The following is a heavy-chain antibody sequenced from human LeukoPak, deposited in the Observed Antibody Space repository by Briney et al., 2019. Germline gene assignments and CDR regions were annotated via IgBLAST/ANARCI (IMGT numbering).Heavy chain of an antibody. J-gene: IGHJ6*02. V-gene: IGHV4-34*01. CDR1: GGSFSGYY. Sequence: SETLSLTCAVYGGSFSGYYWSWIRQPPGKGLEWIGEINHSGSTNYNPSLKSRVTISVDTSKNQFSLKLSSVTAADTAVYYCARGRGMDVWGQGTTVTVSS. CDR2: INHSGST. CDR3: ARGRGMDV.